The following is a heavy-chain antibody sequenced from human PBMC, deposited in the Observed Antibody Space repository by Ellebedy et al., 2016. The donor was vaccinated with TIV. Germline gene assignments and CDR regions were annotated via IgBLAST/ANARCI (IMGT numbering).Heavy chain of an antibody. V-gene: IGHV4-59*01. CDR2: IYYSGRT. CDR3: ARGVFTVTGDRRNFDY. D-gene: IGHD4-11*01. CDR1: GGSISSYY. J-gene: IGHJ4*02. Sequence: MPSETLSLTCTVSGGSISSYYWSWIRQPPGKGLEWIGYIYYSGRTNYKPSLKSRVTISVDTSKNQFSLKLSSVTVADTAVYYCARGVFTVTGDRRNFDYWGQGTLVTVSS.